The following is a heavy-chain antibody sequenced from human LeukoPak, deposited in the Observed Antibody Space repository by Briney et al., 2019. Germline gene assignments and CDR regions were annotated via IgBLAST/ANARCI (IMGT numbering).Heavy chain of an antibody. CDR3: ARGRFYAAACTLYPNRRTGGQFDY. D-gene: IGHD6-13*01. J-gene: IGHJ4*02. Sequence: AETLTLSCAVSGVSFSGYYRSWVRQPPGKGLEWIGEINSSGSTNYNASLKGRVTISVDTSKNPFSLKMNCVTAADTAVYYCARGRFYAAACTLYPNRRTGGQFDYWGQGTMVTVSS. CDR1: GVSFSGYY. V-gene: IGHV4-34*01. CDR2: INSSGST.